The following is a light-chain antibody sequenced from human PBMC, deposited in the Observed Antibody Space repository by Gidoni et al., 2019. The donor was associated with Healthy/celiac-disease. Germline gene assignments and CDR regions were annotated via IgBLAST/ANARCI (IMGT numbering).Light chain of an antibody. CDR1: QSVSSSY. V-gene: IGKV3-20*01. J-gene: IGKJ2*01. CDR2: GAS. Sequence: EIVFTQSPGTLSLSPGERATLSCRASQSVSSSYLAWYQQKPGQAPRLLIYGASSRATGIPDRLSGSGSGTDFTLTISRLEPEDFAVYYCKQYGSSPPYTFGQGTKLEIK. CDR3: KQYGSSPPYT.